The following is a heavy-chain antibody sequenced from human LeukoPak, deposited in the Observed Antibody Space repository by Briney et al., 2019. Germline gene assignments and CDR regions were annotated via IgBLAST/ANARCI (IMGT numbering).Heavy chain of an antibody. J-gene: IGHJ6*02. V-gene: IGHV4-39*01. Sequence: SSETLSLTCTVSGGSISSSSYYWGWIRQPPGKGLEWIGSIYYSGNTYYNPSLQSRVTISVGTSKNQFSLRLSSVTAADTAVYYCARRPGRYYGMDVWGQGTTVTVSS. CDR3: ARRPGRYYGMDV. CDR1: GGSISSSSYY. CDR2: IYYSGNT.